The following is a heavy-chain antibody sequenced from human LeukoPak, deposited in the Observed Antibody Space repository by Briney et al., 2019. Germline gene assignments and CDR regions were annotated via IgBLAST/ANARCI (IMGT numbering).Heavy chain of an antibody. CDR3: ARVAVGNWFDP. J-gene: IGHJ5*02. D-gene: IGHD3-10*01. Sequence: ASVKVSCKASGYTFTSYYIHWVRQAPGQGLEWMGWINTNTGNPTYAQGFTGRFVFSLDTSVSTAYLQISSLKAEDTAVYYCARVAVGNWFDPWGQGTLVTVSS. CDR2: INTNTGNP. V-gene: IGHV7-4-1*02. CDR1: GYTFTSYY.